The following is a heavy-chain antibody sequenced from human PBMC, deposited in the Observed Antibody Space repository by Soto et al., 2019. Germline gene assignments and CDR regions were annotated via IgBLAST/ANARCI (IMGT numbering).Heavy chain of an antibody. V-gene: IGHV1-24*01. D-gene: IGHD1-1*01. J-gene: IGHJ4*02. Sequence: QVQLLQSGAEVKKPGASVKVSCKVSGHTLTELSMHWVRQAPGRGLEWMGGFDPEDGETISAQKFQGRVTMTEDTSTDSTYMELTSLRSEDTAVYYCAAGGTRWLHSPFDYWGQGTLVTIS. CDR1: GHTLTELS. CDR2: FDPEDGET. CDR3: AAGGTRWLHSPFDY.